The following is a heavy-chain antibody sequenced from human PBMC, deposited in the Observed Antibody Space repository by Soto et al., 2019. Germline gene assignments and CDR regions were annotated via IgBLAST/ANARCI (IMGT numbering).Heavy chain of an antibody. V-gene: IGHV4-34*01. D-gene: IGHD6-13*01. CDR2: IKHRGST. J-gene: IGHJ4*02. Sequence: QVQLQQWGAGLLKPSETLSLTCAVYGGSFSGYYWSWIRQPPGKGLEWIGEIKHRGSTNYNPSLKSRVTISVDTSKNQFSLKLISVTAADTAVYYCARLYGSRGPFDYWGQGTLVTVSS. CDR3: ARLYGSRGPFDY. CDR1: GGSFSGYY.